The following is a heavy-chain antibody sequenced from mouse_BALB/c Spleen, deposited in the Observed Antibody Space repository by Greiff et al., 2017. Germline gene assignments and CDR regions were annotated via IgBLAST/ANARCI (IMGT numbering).Heavy chain of an antibody. D-gene: IGHD1-1*01. CDR3: AREGTTVKGYAMDY. J-gene: IGHJ4*01. CDR1: GFTFSSYA. V-gene: IGHV5-6-5*01. Sequence: EVMLVESGGGLVKPGGSLKLSCAASGFTFSSYAMSWVRQTPEKRLEWVASISSGGSTYYPDSVKGRFTISRDNARNILYLQMSSLRSEDTAMYYCAREGTTVKGYAMDYWGQGTSVTVSS. CDR2: ISSGGST.